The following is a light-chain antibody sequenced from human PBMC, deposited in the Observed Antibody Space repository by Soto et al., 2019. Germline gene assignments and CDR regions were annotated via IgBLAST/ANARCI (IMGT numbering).Light chain of an antibody. Sequence: QSVLTQPPSASGSPGRSVTISCTGASSDVGGYNFVSWYQQHPGKAPKLLIYEVTKRPSGVPDRFSGSRSGNTASLTVSGLQAEDGADYYCTSPTPGSLYVFGTGTKVTVL. CDR3: TSPTPGSLYV. J-gene: IGLJ1*01. CDR1: SSDVGGYNF. CDR2: EVT. V-gene: IGLV2-8*01.